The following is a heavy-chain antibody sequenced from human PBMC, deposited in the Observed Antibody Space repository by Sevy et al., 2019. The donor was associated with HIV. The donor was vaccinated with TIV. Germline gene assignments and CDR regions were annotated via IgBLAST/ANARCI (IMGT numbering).Heavy chain of an antibody. Sequence: SETLSLTCSVSGGSINNPDFNWSWVRQPPGRGLEWIGYVYYSGNTYYSPSLKTRASLPIDTSKNQFSLDLHSVTAADTAVYYCTRVRGPFGWSDPWGQGNLVTVSS. V-gene: IGHV4-30-4*01. J-gene: IGHJ5*02. CDR3: TRVRGPFGWSDP. D-gene: IGHD3-10*01. CDR2: VYYSGNT. CDR1: GGSINNPDFN.